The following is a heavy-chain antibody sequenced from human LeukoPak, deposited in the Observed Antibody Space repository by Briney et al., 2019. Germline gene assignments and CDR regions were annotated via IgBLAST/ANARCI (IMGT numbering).Heavy chain of an antibody. V-gene: IGHV4-59*01. CDR1: GASISSYY. D-gene: IGHD3-22*01. CDR3: ARGRGYESSGYPDY. Sequence: SETLSLTCTVSGASISSYYCSWIRQPPGKGLEWIGYIYYSGSTNYNPSLKSRVTMSVDTSKNQFSLKLSSVTAADTAVYYCARGRGYESSGYPDYWGQGTLVTVSS. CDR2: IYYSGST. J-gene: IGHJ4*02.